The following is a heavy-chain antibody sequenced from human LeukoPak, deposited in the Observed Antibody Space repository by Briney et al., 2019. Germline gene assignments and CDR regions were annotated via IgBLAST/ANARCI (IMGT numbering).Heavy chain of an antibody. CDR2: INPSGGST. CDR3: ARTGSYDSSGHDAFDI. D-gene: IGHD3-22*01. V-gene: IGHV1-46*01. Sequence: ASVKVSCKASGYTFTSYYMHWVRQPPGQGLEWMGLINPSGGSTSYAQKFQGRVTMTRDTSTSTVYMELSSLRSEDTAVYYCARTGSYDSSGHDAFDIWGQGTMVTVSS. J-gene: IGHJ3*02. CDR1: GYTFTSYY.